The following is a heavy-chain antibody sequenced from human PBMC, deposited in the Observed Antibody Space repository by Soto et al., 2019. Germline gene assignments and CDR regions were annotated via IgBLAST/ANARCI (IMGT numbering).Heavy chain of an antibody. CDR1: GYTFTSYG. CDR3: AINVVVVAAYYFAY. CDR2: ISAYNGNT. J-gene: IGHJ4*02. V-gene: IGHV1-18*01. Sequence: GASVKVSCKASGYTFTSYGISWVRQAPGQGLEWMGWISAYNGNTNYAQKLQGRVTMTTDTSTSTAYMELRSLRSGDTAVYYCAINVVVVAAYYFAYWGQGTLVTVSS. D-gene: IGHD2-15*01.